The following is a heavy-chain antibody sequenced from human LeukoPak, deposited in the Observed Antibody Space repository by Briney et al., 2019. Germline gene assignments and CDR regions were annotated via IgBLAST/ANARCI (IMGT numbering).Heavy chain of an antibody. D-gene: IGHD2-21*02. CDR3: ARDGDCGGDCYSDY. CDR1: GFTFSSYA. CDR2: ISGSGGST. V-gene: IGHV3-23*01. J-gene: IGHJ4*02. Sequence: GGSLRLSCAASGFTFSSYAMSWVRQAPGKGLEWVSAISGSGGSTYYADSVKGRFTISRDNSKNTLYLQMNSLRAEDTAVYYCARDGDCGGDCYSDYWGQGTLVTVSS.